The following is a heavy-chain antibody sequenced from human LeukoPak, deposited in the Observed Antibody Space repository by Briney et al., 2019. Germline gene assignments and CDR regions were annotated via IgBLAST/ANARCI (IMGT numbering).Heavy chain of an antibody. CDR3: ARSRDSSGWYLYYYYYMDV. Sequence: PSETLSLTCTVSGYSISSGYYWGWIRQPPGKGLEWIGSIYHSGSTYYNPSLKSRVTISVDTSKNQFSLKLSSVTAADTAVYYCARSRDSSGWYLYYYYYMDVWGKGTTVTVSS. J-gene: IGHJ6*03. V-gene: IGHV4-38-2*02. CDR2: IYHSGST. D-gene: IGHD6-19*01. CDR1: GYSISSGYY.